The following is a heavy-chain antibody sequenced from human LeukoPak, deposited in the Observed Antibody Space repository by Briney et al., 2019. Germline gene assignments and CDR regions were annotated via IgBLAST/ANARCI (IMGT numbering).Heavy chain of an antibody. CDR1: GFTFSSYA. CDR3: AKSWRITMVREVPRGSSLFDY. V-gene: IGHV3-23*01. D-gene: IGHD3-10*01. Sequence: PGGSLRLSCAASGFTFSSYAMSWVRQAPGKGLEWVSAISGSGGSTYYADSVKGRFTISRDNSKNTLYLQMNSLRAEDTAVYYCAKSWRITMVREVPRGSSLFDYWGQGTLVTVSS. J-gene: IGHJ4*02. CDR2: ISGSGGST.